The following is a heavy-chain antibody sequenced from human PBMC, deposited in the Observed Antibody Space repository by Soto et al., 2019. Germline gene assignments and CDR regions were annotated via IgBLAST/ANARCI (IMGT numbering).Heavy chain of an antibody. J-gene: IGHJ4*02. CDR3: AIRPYGDYADYFDY. D-gene: IGHD4-17*01. Sequence: EVQLVESGGSLVQPGGSLRLSCAASGFTFSSFWMSWVRQAPGKGLEWVANIKQDGSEKYYVDSVRGRFSISRDNAKNSLFLQTNSLTAEDTAVYYCAIRPYGDYADYFDYWGQGTLVTVSS. V-gene: IGHV3-7*01. CDR2: IKQDGSEK. CDR1: GFTFSSFW.